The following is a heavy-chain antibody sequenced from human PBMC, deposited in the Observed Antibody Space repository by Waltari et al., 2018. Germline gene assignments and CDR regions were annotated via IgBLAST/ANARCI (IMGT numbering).Heavy chain of an antibody. CDR2: INPSGGST. V-gene: IGHV1-46*01. CDR1: GYTFSNFY. D-gene: IGHD4-17*01. CDR3: VRSATTVVSPDY. Sequence: QVQLVPSGAEVKKPGASVKVSCKASGYTFSNFYMHWVRQAPGQGLEWMGIINPSGGSTSYAQKFQGRVTMTRDTSTSTVYMELSSLRSEDTAVYYCVRSATTVVSPDYWGQGTLVTVSS. J-gene: IGHJ4*02.